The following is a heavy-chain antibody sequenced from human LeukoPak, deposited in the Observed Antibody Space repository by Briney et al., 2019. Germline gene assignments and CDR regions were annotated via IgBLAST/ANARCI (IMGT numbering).Heavy chain of an antibody. V-gene: IGHV3-23*01. CDR3: AKDCLHGDSLYFDY. Sequence: KSGGSLRLSCAASGFTFSSYAMSWVRQAPGKGLEWVSAISGSGGSTYYADSVKGRFTISRDNSKNTLYLQMNSLRAEDTAVYYCAKDCLHGDSLYFDYWGQGTLVTVSS. CDR1: GFTFSSYA. CDR2: ISGSGGST. J-gene: IGHJ4*02. D-gene: IGHD4-17*01.